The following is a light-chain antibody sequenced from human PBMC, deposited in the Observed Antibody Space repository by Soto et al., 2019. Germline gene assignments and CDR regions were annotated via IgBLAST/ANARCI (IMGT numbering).Light chain of an antibody. CDR2: GVF. V-gene: IGKV3-20*01. CDR1: QSVSSSY. J-gene: IGKJ1*01. Sequence: SSYHGKKNTLSCRASQSVSSSYLAWYQQKPGQAPRLLVNGVFSRATGIPDRFSGSGSGTDFTLTISRLLPEDFAMHYCLQVCRLLWTCCQDTKIDVK. CDR3: LQVCRLLWT.